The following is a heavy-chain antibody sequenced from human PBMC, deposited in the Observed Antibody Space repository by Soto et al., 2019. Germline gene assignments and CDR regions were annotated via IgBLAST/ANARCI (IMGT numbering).Heavy chain of an antibody. J-gene: IGHJ6*02. V-gene: IGHV3-30-3*01. D-gene: IGHD1-1*01. CDR1: GFSFSSYA. CDR3: ARARPRYYYGMDV. CDR2: ISYDGSNK. Sequence: PGGSLRLSCAASGFSFSSYAMHWVRQAPGKGLEWVAVISYDGSNKYYADSVKGRFTISRDNSKNTLYLQMNSLRAEDTAVYYCARARPRYYYGMDVWGQGPTVTVSS.